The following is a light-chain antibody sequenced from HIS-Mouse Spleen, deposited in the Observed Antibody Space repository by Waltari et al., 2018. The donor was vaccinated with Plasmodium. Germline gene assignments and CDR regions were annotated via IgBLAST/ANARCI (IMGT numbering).Light chain of an antibody. J-gene: IGLJ2*01. CDR2: EGS. Sequence: QSALTQPASVSGSHGQSIPISCTGTSSDVGSYNLVSWYQQHPGKAPKLMIYEGSKRPSGVSNRFSGSKSGNTASLTISGLQAEDEADYYCCSYAGSRMVFGGGTKLTVL. CDR1: SSDVGSYNL. CDR3: CSYAGSRMV. V-gene: IGLV2-23*01.